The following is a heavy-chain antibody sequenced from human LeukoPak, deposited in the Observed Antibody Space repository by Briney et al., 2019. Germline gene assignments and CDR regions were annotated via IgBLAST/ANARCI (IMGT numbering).Heavy chain of an antibody. Sequence: GASVKVSCTASGYTFTIYAIHWVGQAPGQRLEWMGWSNAGNGNTKYSQEFQGRVTITRDTSASTAYMELSSLRSEDMAVYYCAREVARDGYNYFDYWGQGTLVTVSS. V-gene: IGHV1-3*02. CDR2: SNAGNGNT. J-gene: IGHJ4*02. CDR1: GYTFTIYA. CDR3: AREVARDGYNYFDY. D-gene: IGHD5-24*01.